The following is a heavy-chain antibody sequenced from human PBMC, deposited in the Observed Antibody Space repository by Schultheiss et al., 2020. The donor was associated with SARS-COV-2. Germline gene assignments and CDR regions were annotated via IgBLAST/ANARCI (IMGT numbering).Heavy chain of an antibody. CDR2: INHSGST. V-gene: IGHV4-39*07. CDR1: GGSISSTTYY. D-gene: IGHD3-22*01. CDR3: ARCSSGYYGFDS. Sequence: SQTLSLTCTVSGGSISSTTYYWGWIRQPPGKGLEWIGEINHSGSTNYNPSLKSRVTISVDTSKNQFSLKLSSVTAADTAVYFCARCSSGYYGFDSWGQGTLVTVSS. J-gene: IGHJ4*02.